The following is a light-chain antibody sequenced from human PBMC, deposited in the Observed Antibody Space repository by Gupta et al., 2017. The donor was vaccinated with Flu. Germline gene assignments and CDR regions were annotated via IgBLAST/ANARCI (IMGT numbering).Light chain of an antibody. CDR2: DVS. J-gene: IGLJ2*01. CDR3: CSYEGSYAFVL. CDR1: SSDVVGYNY. V-gene: IGLV2-11*02. Sequence: QSALTHPRSVSVSPGQSVTISCTGTSSDVVGYNYVSWYQQHPGKAPKLMMYDVSKRPSGVPERFSGSKSGNTASLTISGAQAEDEAEYYCCSYEGSYAFVLFGGGTKLTVL.